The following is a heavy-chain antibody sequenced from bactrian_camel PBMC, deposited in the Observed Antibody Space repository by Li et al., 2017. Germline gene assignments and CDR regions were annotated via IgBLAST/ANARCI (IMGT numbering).Heavy chain of an antibody. CDR1: GYVYDRYC. J-gene: IGHJ4*01. CDR3: AALFVSGGACYTALSAGPYQY. V-gene: IGHV3S53*01. CDR2: MDSEGKI. D-gene: IGHD2*01. Sequence: HVQLVESGGGSVRPGGSLTLSCEVPGYVYDRYCMGWFRQAPGKQREGVAAMDSEGKITQSDSVKGRFTVSKDNAKHTLYLQMNNLKPEDSATYTCAALFVSGGACYTALSAGPYQYWGQGTQVTVS.